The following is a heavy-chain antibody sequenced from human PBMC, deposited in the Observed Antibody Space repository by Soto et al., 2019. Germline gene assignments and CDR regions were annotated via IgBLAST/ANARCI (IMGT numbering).Heavy chain of an antibody. V-gene: IGHV3-66*04. CDR1: GVTVSSNY. CDR2: IYSGGST. CDR3: ARHGYNYGGGYFDY. J-gene: IGHJ4*02. Sequence: EVQLVESGGGLVQPGGSLRLSCAASGVTVSSNYMSWVRQAPGKGLEWVSVIYSGGSTYYADSVKGRFTISRDNSKNTLDRQMNSLRAEDTAVYYCARHGYNYGGGYFDYWGQGTRVTVSS. D-gene: IGHD5-18*01.